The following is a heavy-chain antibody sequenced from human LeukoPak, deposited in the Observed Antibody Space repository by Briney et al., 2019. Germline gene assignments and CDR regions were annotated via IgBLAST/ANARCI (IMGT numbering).Heavy chain of an antibody. CDR3: ARIRGGPIAATGTGTYNWFDP. V-gene: IGHV4-4*07. CDR2: ISTSGST. D-gene: IGHD6-13*01. CDR1: GASISNYY. J-gene: IGHJ5*02. Sequence: SETLSLTCTVSGASISNYYWSWIRQPAGKGLEWIGRISTSGSTNYNPSLKSRVTMSVDTSKNQFSLKLSSVTAADTAVYYCARIRGGPIAATGTGTYNWFDPWGQGTLVTVSS.